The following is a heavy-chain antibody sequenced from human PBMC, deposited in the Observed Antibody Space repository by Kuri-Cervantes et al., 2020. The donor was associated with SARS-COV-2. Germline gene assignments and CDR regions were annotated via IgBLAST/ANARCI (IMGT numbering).Heavy chain of an antibody. CDR1: GESFSGYY. CDR2: VNHRGST. Sequence: SETLSLTCAFYGESFSGYYWNRIRQSPGKGLQWIGEVNHRGSTNYNPSLKSRVTISVDTSSKQFSLNLSSVTAADTAVYYCARAYGFLRYIYYMDVWGRGTTVTVSS. V-gene: IGHV4-34*01. D-gene: IGHD4-17*01. J-gene: IGHJ6*03. CDR3: ARAYGFLRYIYYMDV.